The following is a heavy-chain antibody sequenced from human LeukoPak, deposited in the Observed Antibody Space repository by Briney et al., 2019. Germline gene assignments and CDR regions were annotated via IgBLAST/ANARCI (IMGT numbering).Heavy chain of an antibody. J-gene: IGHJ4*02. D-gene: IGHD6-25*01. Sequence: SETLSLTCTVSGGSISSNTYYWSWIRQPPGKGLEWIVSIRYSGRTYYKPCLKSRVTLSVDTSKNQLLLNLRSVTAADTAMYYCAREFNGSPDYLGQGTLVTVSS. V-gene: IGHV4-39*02. CDR2: IRYSGRT. CDR1: GGSISSNTYY. CDR3: AREFNGSPDY.